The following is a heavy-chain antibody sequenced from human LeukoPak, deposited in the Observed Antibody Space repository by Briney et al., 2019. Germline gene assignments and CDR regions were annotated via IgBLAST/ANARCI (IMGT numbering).Heavy chain of an antibody. V-gene: IGHV3-23*01. CDR1: GSPFSDYA. CDR2: ISPSASHR. CDR3: VKDRFGSFDP. D-gene: IGHD5-18*01. Sequence: GGSLRLSCAASGSPFSDYAMTWVRQAPGKGLEWVAAISPSASHRYYADFVGGRFTISRDNSKNTLDLQMSSLRAEDTAVYYCVKDRFGSFDPWGQGTLVTVSS. J-gene: IGHJ5*02.